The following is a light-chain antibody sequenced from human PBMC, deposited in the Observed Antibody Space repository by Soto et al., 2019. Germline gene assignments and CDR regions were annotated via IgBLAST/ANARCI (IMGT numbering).Light chain of an antibody. V-gene: IGKV3-20*01. CDR1: QSVTSSH. Sequence: EIVLTQTPGTLSLSPGERATLSCRASQSVTSSHLAWYQQKPGQAPRLLIYGASTRATGIPDRFSGSGSGTDFTLTISRLEPEDFAVYYCQQYGNSPFNFGPGTKVDVK. J-gene: IGKJ3*01. CDR3: QQYGNSPFN. CDR2: GAS.